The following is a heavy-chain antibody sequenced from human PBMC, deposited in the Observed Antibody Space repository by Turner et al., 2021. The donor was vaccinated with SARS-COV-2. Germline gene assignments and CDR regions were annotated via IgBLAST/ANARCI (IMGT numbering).Heavy chain of an antibody. CDR3: ARSGWSLWYFDY. D-gene: IGHD6-19*01. J-gene: IGHJ4*02. Sequence: QVQLQQWGAGLLKPSETLSLTCTVYGESFSGYYWSWIRQPPGKGLECIGEINHSGSTNYNPSLKSRVTISVDTSKIQFSLKLSSVTAADTAVYYCARSGWSLWYFDYWGQGTLVTVSS. CDR1: GESFSGYY. CDR2: INHSGST. V-gene: IGHV4-34*01.